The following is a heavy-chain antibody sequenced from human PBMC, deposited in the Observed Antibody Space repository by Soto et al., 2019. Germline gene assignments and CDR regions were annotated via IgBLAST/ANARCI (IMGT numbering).Heavy chain of an antibody. J-gene: IGHJ5*02. CDR3: EPLQSSGIFA. CDR1: GGTFSSYT. CDR2: IIPILGIA. V-gene: IGHV1-69*02. Sequence: QVQLVQSGAEVKKPGSSVKVSCKASGGTFSSYTISWVRQAPGQGLEWMGRIIPILGIANYAQKFQGRVTTTADKSTSTGYMELSSVRSEDTAVYDGEPLQSSGIFAWGQGTLVTVSS. D-gene: IGHD6-19*01.